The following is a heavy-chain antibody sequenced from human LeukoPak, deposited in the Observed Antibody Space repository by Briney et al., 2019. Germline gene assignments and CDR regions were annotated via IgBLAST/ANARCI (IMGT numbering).Heavy chain of an antibody. J-gene: IGHJ6*02. CDR3: ARCYTYGTTWFGGLDV. Sequence: GGSLRLSCAASGFTVSSNYMSWVRQAPGKGLEWVSVIYSGGSTYYADSVKGRFTISRNNSKNTLYLQMNSLRAEDTAVYYCARCYTYGTTWFGGLDVWGQGTTVTVSS. CDR2: IYSGGST. D-gene: IGHD3-10*01. CDR1: GFTVSSNY. V-gene: IGHV3-53*01.